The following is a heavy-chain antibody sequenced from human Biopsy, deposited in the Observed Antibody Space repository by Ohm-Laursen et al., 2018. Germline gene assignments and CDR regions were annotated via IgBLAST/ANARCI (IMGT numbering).Heavy chain of an antibody. CDR1: GESFSDYY. J-gene: IGHJ5*02. Sequence: SDTLSLTCQVSGESFSDYYWSWIRQSPGKGLEWIGEINHRGRSSYSPSLQSRVTISVDASKNQFSLNMKSVTAADTAVYFCARHDLSDFWSGYPNFFDRWGQGTLVTVSS. CDR3: ARHDLSDFWSGYPNFFDR. V-gene: IGHV4-34*01. D-gene: IGHD3-3*01. CDR2: INHRGRS.